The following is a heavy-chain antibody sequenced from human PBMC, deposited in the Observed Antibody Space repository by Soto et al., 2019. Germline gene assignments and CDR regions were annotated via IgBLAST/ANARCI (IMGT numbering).Heavy chain of an antibody. CDR3: ARTVTAGSAFDI. J-gene: IGHJ3*02. V-gene: IGHV1-69*02. CDR1: GGTFSSYT. CDR2: IIPILGIA. D-gene: IGHD4-17*01. Sequence: QVQLVQSGAEVKKPGSSVKVSCKASGGTFSSYTISWVRQAPGQGLEWMGRIIPILGIANYAQKFQGRVTITADKSTSTAYMELSSLISEDTAVYYCARTVTAGSAFDILGQGTMVTVSS.